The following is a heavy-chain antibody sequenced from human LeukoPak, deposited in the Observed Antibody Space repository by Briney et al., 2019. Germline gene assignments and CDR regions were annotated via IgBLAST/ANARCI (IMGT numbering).Heavy chain of an antibody. Sequence: GASVKVSCKASGGTFRSYVISWVRQAPGQGLEWMGGIIPIFGTANYAQKFQGRVTITADESTSTAYMELSSLRSEDTAVYYCAKVPSYSGSYRPFDYWGQGTLVTVSS. CDR3: AKVPSYSGSYRPFDY. CDR1: GGTFRSYV. D-gene: IGHD1-26*01. CDR2: IIPIFGTA. J-gene: IGHJ4*02. V-gene: IGHV1-69*13.